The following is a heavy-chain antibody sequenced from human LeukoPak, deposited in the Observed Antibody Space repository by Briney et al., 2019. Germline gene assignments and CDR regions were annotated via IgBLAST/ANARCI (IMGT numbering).Heavy chain of an antibody. V-gene: IGHV3-66*01. CDR1: GFTVSSNY. CDR3: ADAGPFSSGWFGTFHS. Sequence: PGGSLRLSCAASGFTVSSNYMSWVRQAPGEGLEWVSVIYGTGSTYYADSVKGRFTISRDKSKNTVSLQMNGLRAEDTALYYCADAGPFSSGWFGTFHSWGQGTLVTVYS. CDR2: IYGTGST. D-gene: IGHD6-19*01. J-gene: IGHJ4*02.